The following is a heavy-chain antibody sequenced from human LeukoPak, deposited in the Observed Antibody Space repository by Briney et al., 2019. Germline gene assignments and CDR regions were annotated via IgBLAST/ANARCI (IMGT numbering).Heavy chain of an antibody. J-gene: IGHJ4*02. Sequence: GGSLRLSCAASGFTFSSYAMHWVRLAPGKGLEYVSAISSNGGSTYYANSVKGRFTISRDNSKNTLYLQMGSLRAEDMAVYYCARRARLGPFDYWGQGTLVTVSS. CDR2: ISSNGGST. CDR1: GFTFSSYA. D-gene: IGHD5-12*01. CDR3: ARRARLGPFDY. V-gene: IGHV3-64*01.